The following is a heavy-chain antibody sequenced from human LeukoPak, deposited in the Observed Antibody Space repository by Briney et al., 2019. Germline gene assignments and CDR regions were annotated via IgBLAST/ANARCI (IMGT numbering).Heavy chain of an antibody. CDR1: GFTFSSYW. D-gene: IGHD1-26*01. CDR2: INSDGSST. J-gene: IGHJ3*02. CDR3: ARGNLGFEWELLRSDAFDI. V-gene: IGHV3-74*01. Sequence: GGSLRLSCAASGFTFSSYWMHWVRQAPGKGLVWVSRINSDGSSTSYADSVKGRFTISRDNAKNTLYLQMNSLRAEDTAVYYCARGNLGFEWELLRSDAFDIWGQRTMVTVSS.